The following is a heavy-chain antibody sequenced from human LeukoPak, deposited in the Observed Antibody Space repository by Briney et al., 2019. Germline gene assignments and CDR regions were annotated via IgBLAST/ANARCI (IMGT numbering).Heavy chain of an antibody. V-gene: IGHV1-2*02. CDR1: DYTFTGYF. D-gene: IGHD6-19*01. Sequence: ASVKVSCKASDYTFTGYFVHWVRQAPGQGLEWMGWINPNSGGTNYAQKFQGRVTMTRDTSISIAYMELSRLRSDYTAVYYCARGVAGTPLTDYWGQGTLVTVSS. CDR2: INPNSGGT. CDR3: ARGVAGTPLTDY. J-gene: IGHJ4*02.